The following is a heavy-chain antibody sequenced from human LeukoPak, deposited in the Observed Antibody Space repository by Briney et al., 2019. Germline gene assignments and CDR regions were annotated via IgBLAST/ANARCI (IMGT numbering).Heavy chain of an antibody. Sequence: SQTLSLTCAVSGGSISSGGYSWSWIRQPPGKGLEWIGYIYHSGSTYYNPSLKSRVTISVDRSKNQFSLKLSSVTAADTAVYYCARAVYYCDSSGYNGAFDIWGQGTMVTVSS. J-gene: IGHJ3*02. D-gene: IGHD3-22*01. CDR2: IYHSGST. CDR3: ARAVYYCDSSGYNGAFDI. CDR1: GGSISSGGYS. V-gene: IGHV4-30-2*01.